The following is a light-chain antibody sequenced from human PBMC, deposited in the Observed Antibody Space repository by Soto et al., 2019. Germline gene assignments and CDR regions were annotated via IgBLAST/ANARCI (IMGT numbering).Light chain of an antibody. Sequence: DIQMTQSPSSPSASVGDRVTITCRASQSISSYLNWYQQKPGKAPKLLIYAASSLQSVVPSRFSGSGSGTDFTLTISSLQPEDFATYYCQQSYSTPRTFGQGTKVDIK. CDR3: QQSYSTPRT. V-gene: IGKV1-39*01. CDR2: AAS. CDR1: QSISSY. J-gene: IGKJ2*01.